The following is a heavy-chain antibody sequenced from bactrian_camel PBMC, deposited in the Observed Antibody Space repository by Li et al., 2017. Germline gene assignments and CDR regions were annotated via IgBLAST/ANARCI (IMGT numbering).Heavy chain of an antibody. CDR3: AAVRYGGSWYPLCRARSVDFGY. D-gene: IGHD6*01. V-gene: IGHV3S53*01. CDR1: GFTANNCG. Sequence: QLVESGGGSVRAGGSLRLSCTAPGFTANNCGMGWYRQATGEQREWVSSISSDGTVHYADSVKGRFTISKDNAQSTLYLQMRSLKPEDTAMYYCAAVRYGGSWYPLCRARSVDFGYWGQ. J-gene: IGHJ6*01. CDR2: ISSDGTV.